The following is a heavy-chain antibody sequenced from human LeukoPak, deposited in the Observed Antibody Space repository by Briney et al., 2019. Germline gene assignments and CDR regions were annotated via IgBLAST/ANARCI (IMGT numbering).Heavy chain of an antibody. CDR1: GGSISSYY. CDR2: IYYSGST. D-gene: IGHD6-19*01. J-gene: IGHJ3*02. Sequence: SETLSLTCNVSGGSISSYYWSWIRQSPGKGLEWIGYIYYSGSTKYNPSLESRVTISIDTSKNHFSLKLSSVTAADTAVYYCARDQSSGWTGVFDIWGRGTMVTGSS. V-gene: IGHV4-59*01. CDR3: ARDQSSGWTGVFDI.